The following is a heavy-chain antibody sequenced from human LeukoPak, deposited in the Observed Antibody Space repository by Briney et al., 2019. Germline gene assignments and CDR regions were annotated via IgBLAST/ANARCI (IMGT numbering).Heavy chain of an antibody. Sequence: PGRSLRLSCAASGFTFSSYAMHWVRQAPGKRLEWVAVISYDGSNKYYADSVKGRFTISRDNSKNTLYLQMNSLRAEDTAVYYCAREYYDFWSGYLDYWGQGTLVTVSS. J-gene: IGHJ4*02. V-gene: IGHV3-30-3*01. CDR2: ISYDGSNK. CDR1: GFTFSSYA. CDR3: AREYYDFWSGYLDY. D-gene: IGHD3-3*01.